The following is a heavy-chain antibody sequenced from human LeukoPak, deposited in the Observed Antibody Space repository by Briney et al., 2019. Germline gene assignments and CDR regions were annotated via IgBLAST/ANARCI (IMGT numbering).Heavy chain of an antibody. CDR3: ARIAMAGIGNGFDI. Sequence: GGSLRLSCAASGFTSADYDMSWVRHAPGKGVEWGSGVNWKGGSRSYADAVKGRFTISRDNARTSLYLQMNSLRAEDTALYYCARIAMAGIGNGFDIWGQGTMVTVSS. J-gene: IGHJ3*02. CDR2: VNWKGGSR. D-gene: IGHD6-19*01. CDR1: GFTSADYD. V-gene: IGHV3-20*04.